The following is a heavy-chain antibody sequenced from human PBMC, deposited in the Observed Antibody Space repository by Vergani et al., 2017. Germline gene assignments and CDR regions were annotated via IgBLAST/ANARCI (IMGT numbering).Heavy chain of an antibody. CDR3: ARESLEYPGGRFDP. Sequence: QVQLQESGPGLVRPSETLSLTCTVSGGSLNSYYWSWIRQPPGKGLEWIGYIYYSGSTYYNPSLKSRVTISLDTSKNQFSLKLSSLTAADTAVYYCARESLEYPGGRFDPWGQGTLVTVSS. J-gene: IGHJ5*02. V-gene: IGHV4-59*01. CDR1: GGSLNSYY. CDR2: IYYSGST. D-gene: IGHD3-16*01.